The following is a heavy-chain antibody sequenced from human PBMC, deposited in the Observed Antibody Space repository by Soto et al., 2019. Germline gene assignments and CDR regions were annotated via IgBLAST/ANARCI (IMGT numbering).Heavy chain of an antibody. CDR1: GFTFSSYA. V-gene: IGHV3-23*01. CDR2: ISGSAATT. J-gene: IGHJ4*02. Sequence: GGSLRLSCAASGFTFSSYAMNWVRQAPGKGLEWVSAISGSAATTHFADSVKGRFTISRDNSKNTLYLQMNSLRAEDTAVYYCARDRSYYDSSGSYSPPYWGQGSLVTVSS. CDR3: ARDRSYYDSSGSYSPPY. D-gene: IGHD3-22*01.